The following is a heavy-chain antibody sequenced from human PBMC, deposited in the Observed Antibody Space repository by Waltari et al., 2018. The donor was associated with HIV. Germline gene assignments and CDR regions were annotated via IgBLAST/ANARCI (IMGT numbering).Heavy chain of an antibody. V-gene: IGHV1-18*01. CDR1: GYNFTTYG. CDR2: ISGYNGDT. CDR3: ARDHYYGSSGYYSDY. J-gene: IGHJ4*02. D-gene: IGHD3-22*01. Sequence: QVHLVQSGAELRKPGASVTVSCTASGYNFTTYGITWVRQAPGKGLDWMGWISGYNGDTKYAQKVRGRVTMTPDTSTSTAYLEMWSLRFDDTAVYYCARDHYYGSSGYYSDYWGQGTLVTVSS.